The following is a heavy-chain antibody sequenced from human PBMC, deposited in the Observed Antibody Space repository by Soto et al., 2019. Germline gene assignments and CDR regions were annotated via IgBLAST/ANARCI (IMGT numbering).Heavy chain of an antibody. CDR3: ARDPYYDILTDLRMDV. Sequence: RLCYAASEFNFRNYGVNWVRQTPGKGLEWVSYIMPGSSHIFYADAVKGRFTISRDNAKNTLYLQMNSLRAEDTAVYYCARDPYYDILTDLRMDVWGQGTTVTVS. J-gene: IGHJ6*02. D-gene: IGHD3-9*01. V-gene: IGHV3-21*05. CDR2: IMPGSSHI. CDR1: EFNFRNYG.